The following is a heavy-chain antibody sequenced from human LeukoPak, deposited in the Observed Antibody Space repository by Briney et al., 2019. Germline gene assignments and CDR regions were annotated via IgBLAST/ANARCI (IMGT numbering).Heavy chain of an antibody. CDR1: GFTVSSNY. D-gene: IGHD3-10*01. CDR3: ARDLYYYDSGSDNFLYY. Sequence: PGGSLRLSCAASGFTVSSNYMNWVRQAPGQGLEWVSVINSGGSTHYADSVKGRFTISRDNSKNTLYLQMNSLRAEDTAVYYCARDLYYYDSGSDNFLYYWGHGTLVTVFS. CDR2: INSGGST. J-gene: IGHJ4*01. V-gene: IGHV3-53*01.